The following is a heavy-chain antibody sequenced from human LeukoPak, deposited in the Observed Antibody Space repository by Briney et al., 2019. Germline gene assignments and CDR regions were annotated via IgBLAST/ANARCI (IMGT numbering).Heavy chain of an antibody. D-gene: IGHD3-9*01. V-gene: IGHV3-53*01. CDR3: ARGTSTAYFQLYFAS. CDR2: IYSGGST. J-gene: IGHJ4*02. CDR1: EFPVSSNY. Sequence: GGSLRLSCAASEFPVSSNYMTWVRQAPGEGLEWVSVIYSGGSTYYADSVKGRFTISRDDSKNTLYLQMNSLRGEDTAVYYCARGTSTAYFQLYFASWGQGTLVTVSS.